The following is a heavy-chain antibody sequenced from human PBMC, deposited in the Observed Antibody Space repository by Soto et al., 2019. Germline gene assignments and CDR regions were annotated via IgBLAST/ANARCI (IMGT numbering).Heavy chain of an antibody. D-gene: IGHD6-19*01. CDR3: ARRSSGWYFDY. J-gene: IGHJ4*02. Sequence: EVQLLESGGGLVQPGGSLRLSCAASGFTFSSYAMSWVRQAPGKGLEWVSAISGSADSTYYADSVKGRFTISRDNSKNTLYLQRSSLRAEDTAVYYCARRSSGWYFDYWGQGTLVTVSS. CDR2: ISGSADST. CDR1: GFTFSSYA. V-gene: IGHV3-23*01.